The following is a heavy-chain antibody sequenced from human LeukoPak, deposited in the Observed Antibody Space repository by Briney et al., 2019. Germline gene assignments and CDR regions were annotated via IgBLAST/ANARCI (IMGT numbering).Heavy chain of an antibody. J-gene: IGHJ5*02. CDR1: GGSFSGYY. D-gene: IGHD3-10*01. V-gene: IGHV4-34*01. CDR2: INHSGST. CDR3: ARVRLLWFGRNWFDP. Sequence: SETLSLTCAVYGGSFSGYYWSRIRQPPGKGLEWIGEINHSGSTNYNPSLKSRVTISVDTSKNQFSLKLSSVTAADTAVYYCARVRLLWFGRNWFDPWGQGTLVTVSS.